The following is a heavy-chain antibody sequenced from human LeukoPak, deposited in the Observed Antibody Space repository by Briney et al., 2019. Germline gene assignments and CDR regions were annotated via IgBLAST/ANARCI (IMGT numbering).Heavy chain of an antibody. J-gene: IGHJ6*03. CDR3: ARGSGYDWSYYYYMDV. D-gene: IGHD5-12*01. V-gene: IGHV4-59*13. CDR1: GGSISSYY. CDR2: IYYSGST. Sequence: TSETLSLTCTVSGGSISSYYWSWIRQPPGKGLEWIGYIYYSGSTNYNPSLKSRVTISVDTSKNQFSLKLSSVTAADTAVYYCARGSGYDWSYYYYMDVWGKGTTVTVSS.